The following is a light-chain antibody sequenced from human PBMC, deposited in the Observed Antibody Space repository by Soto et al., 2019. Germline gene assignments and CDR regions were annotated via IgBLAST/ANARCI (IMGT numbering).Light chain of an antibody. V-gene: IGKV3-15*01. Sequence: EIVMTQSPATLSVSPGGRATLSCRASQSISDTLAWYQQKPGQAPRLLIYSASARATGFPARFSGSGSGTDFTLTISSLEPEDFAVYYCQQRSNWPPITFGQGTRLEIK. CDR2: SAS. J-gene: IGKJ5*01. CDR3: QQRSNWPPIT. CDR1: QSISDT.